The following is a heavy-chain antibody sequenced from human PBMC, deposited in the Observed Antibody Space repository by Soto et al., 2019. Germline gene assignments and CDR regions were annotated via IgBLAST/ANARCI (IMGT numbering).Heavy chain of an antibody. J-gene: IGHJ4*02. CDR1: GFTFPSSA. CDR3: AADDMTTFI. CDR2: IVVGSGNT. V-gene: IGHV1-58*01. D-gene: IGHD1-1*01. Sequence: GASVKVSCKASGFTFPSSAVQWVQQARGQRLEWIGWIVVGSGNTNSAQKFQERVTFTRDMSTSTVYMELTSLKLEDTAVYYCAADDMTTFIWGQGTLVTVPQ.